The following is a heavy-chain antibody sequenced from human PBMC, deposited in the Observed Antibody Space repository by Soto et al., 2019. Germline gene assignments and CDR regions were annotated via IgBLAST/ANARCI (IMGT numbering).Heavy chain of an antibody. D-gene: IGHD1-1*01. CDR1: GFTFSSYG. Sequence: QVQLVESGGGVVQPGRSLRLSCAASGFTFSSYGMHWVRQAPGKGLEWVAVISYDGSNKYYADSVKGRFTISRDNSKNTLYLQMNSLRAEVTAVYYCTQALSNWNFQGRYYYCMYVWGQGTTVTVSS. V-gene: IGHV3-30*18. CDR2: ISYDGSNK. CDR3: TQALSNWNFQGRYYYCMYV. J-gene: IGHJ6*02.